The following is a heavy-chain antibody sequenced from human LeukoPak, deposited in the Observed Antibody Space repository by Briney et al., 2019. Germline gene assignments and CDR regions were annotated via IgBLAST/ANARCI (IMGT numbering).Heavy chain of an antibody. CDR1: GDSISGYY. V-gene: IGHV4-59*08. CDR2: IYSSGST. J-gene: IGHJ4*02. D-gene: IGHD3-22*01. Sequence: SETLSLTCTVSGDSISGYYWNWNRQPPGKGLEWIGFIYSSGSTNYNPSLKSRVTISLDTSKNQFSLKLSSVTAADTAVYYCARRRYFDSDGYWYYFDYWGQGALVTVSS. CDR3: ARRRYFDSDGYWYYFDY.